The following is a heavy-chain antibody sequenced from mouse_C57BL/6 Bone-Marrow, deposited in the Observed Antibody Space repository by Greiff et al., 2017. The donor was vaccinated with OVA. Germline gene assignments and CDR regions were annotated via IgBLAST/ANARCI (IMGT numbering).Heavy chain of an antibody. D-gene: IGHD1-1*01. CDR3: ARRADYYGSSQYYFDY. CDR2: ISNGGGSP. J-gene: IGHJ2*01. CDR1: GFTFSDYY. Sequence: EVQGVESGGGLVQPGGSLKLSFAASGFTFSDYYMYWVRQTPERRLEWVAYISNGGGSPYYPDTVKGRFTISRDNAKNTLYLQMSRLKSEDTAMYYCARRADYYGSSQYYFDYWGQGTTLTVSS. V-gene: IGHV5-12*01.